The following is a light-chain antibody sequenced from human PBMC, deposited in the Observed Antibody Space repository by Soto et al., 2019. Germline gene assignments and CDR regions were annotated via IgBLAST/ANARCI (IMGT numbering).Light chain of an antibody. CDR2: VNT. V-gene: IGLV2-23*01. Sequence: QSVLTQPASVSGSPGQSITISCTGTSSDVGSYNLVSWYQHHPGKAPKLLIYVNTQRPSGVSDRFSGSKSGNTASLTISGLQAEDEADYYCCSYAGSDNWVFGGGTKLTVL. CDR3: CSYAGSDNWV. J-gene: IGLJ3*02. CDR1: SSDVGSYNL.